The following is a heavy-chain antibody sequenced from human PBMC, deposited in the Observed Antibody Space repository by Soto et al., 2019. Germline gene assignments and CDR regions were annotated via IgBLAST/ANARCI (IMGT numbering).Heavy chain of an antibody. J-gene: IGHJ4*02. CDR3: ARDGSIFGVVPPHFDY. CDR2: INAGNGNT. D-gene: IGHD3-3*01. Sequence: QVQLVQSGAEEKKPGASVKVSCKASGYTFTNYAMNWVRQAPGQRLEWMGWINAGNGNTKFSQKFQGRVTITRDTSASTAYMELSSLRSEDTAVYYCARDGSIFGVVPPHFDYWGQGTLVTVSS. CDR1: GYTFTNYA. V-gene: IGHV1-3*05.